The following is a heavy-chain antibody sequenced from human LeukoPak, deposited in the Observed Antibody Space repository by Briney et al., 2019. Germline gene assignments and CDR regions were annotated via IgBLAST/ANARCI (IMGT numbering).Heavy chain of an antibody. Sequence: GGSLRLSCAVSGITLSNYGMSWVRQAPGKGLEWVAGISGSGGRTNYADSVKGRYTVSRDNPKNTLYLQMNSLRAEDTAVYFCAKRGVVIRVILVGFHKEAYYFDSWGQGALVTVSS. V-gene: IGHV3-23*01. CDR1: GITLSNYG. CDR2: ISGSGGRT. CDR3: AKRGVVIRVILVGFHKEAYYFDS. D-gene: IGHD3-22*01. J-gene: IGHJ4*02.